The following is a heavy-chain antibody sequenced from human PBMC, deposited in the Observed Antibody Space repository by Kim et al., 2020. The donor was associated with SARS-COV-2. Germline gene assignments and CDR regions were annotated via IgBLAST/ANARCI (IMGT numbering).Heavy chain of an antibody. Sequence: GGSLRLSCAASGFTFSNYAMSWVRQAPGKGLEWVSAISDSGGSTYYTDSVKGRFTISRDNSKNTLYLQMNSLRAEDTAVFYCAKAGRHFDWSKGGFDPWGQGTLVTVSS. CDR1: GFTFSNYA. V-gene: IGHV3-23*01. J-gene: IGHJ5*02. CDR3: AKAGRHFDWSKGGFDP. CDR2: ISDSGGST. D-gene: IGHD3-9*01.